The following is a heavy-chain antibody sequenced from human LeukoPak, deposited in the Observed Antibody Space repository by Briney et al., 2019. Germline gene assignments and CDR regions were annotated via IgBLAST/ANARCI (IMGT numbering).Heavy chain of an antibody. V-gene: IGHV1-46*01. CDR1: GYTFTSYY. D-gene: IGHD3-16*01. J-gene: IGHJ4*02. CDR2: INPSGGST. Sequence: ASVKVSCKASGYTFTSYYMHWVRQAPGQGLEWMGMINPSGGSTSYAQKFQGRVTMTRDTSTSTVYMELSSLRSDDTAVYYCAKSRFIYDYVWGSFPPFDYWGQGTLVTVSS. CDR3: AKSRFIYDYVWGSFPPFDY.